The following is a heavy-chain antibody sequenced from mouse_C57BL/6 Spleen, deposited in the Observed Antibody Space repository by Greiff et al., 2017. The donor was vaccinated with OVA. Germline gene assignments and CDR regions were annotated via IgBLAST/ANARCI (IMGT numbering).Heavy chain of an antibody. D-gene: IGHD1-1*01. Sequence: QVQLKESGPELVKPGASVKLSCKASGYTFTSYDINWVKQRPGQGLAWIGWLYPRDGSTTYSEKFKGKATLTVDTSSSTADMELHSLTSEDSAVYFCAREGYYGSGWYFDVWGTGTTVTVSS. CDR2: LYPRDGST. V-gene: IGHV1-85*01. J-gene: IGHJ1*03. CDR3: AREGYYGSGWYFDV. CDR1: GYTFTSYD.